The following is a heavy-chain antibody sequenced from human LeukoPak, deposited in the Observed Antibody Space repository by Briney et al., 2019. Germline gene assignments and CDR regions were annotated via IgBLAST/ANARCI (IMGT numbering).Heavy chain of an antibody. CDR3: AKDSDYYESSGYYSEFDY. V-gene: IGHV3-7*01. Sequence: QPGGSLRLSCAVSGITFSGCWMNWVRQAPGEGLEWVGSIKGDGSERYYADSVKGRFTISRDNSKNTLYLQMNSLRAEDTAVYYCAKDSDYYESSGYYSEFDYWGQGTLVTVSS. CDR1: GITFSGCW. CDR2: IKGDGSER. D-gene: IGHD3-22*01. J-gene: IGHJ4*02.